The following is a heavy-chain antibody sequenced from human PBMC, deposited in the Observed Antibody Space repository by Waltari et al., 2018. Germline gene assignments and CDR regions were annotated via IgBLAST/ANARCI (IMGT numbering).Heavy chain of an antibody. D-gene: IGHD3-9*01. CDR3: ARVKDFDWFDY. CDR2: IYHRGST. CDR1: GGSIRSSNR. Sequence: QVQLQESGPGLVQPSGTLSLTCALSGGSIRSSNRWCWVRQPPGKGLGWIGEIYHRGSTNYNPSLKSRVTISVDKSKNQFSLKLSSVTAADTAVYYCARVKDFDWFDYWGQGTLVTVSS. J-gene: IGHJ4*02. V-gene: IGHV4-4*02.